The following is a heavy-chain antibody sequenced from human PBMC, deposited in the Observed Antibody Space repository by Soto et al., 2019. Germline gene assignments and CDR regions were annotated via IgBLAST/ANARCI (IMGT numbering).Heavy chain of an antibody. CDR2: ISSSGATT. V-gene: IGHV3-23*01. D-gene: IGHD3-10*01. J-gene: IGHJ6*04. CDR1: GVICNNNA. CDR3: AKTLTKSGTAPHYYTLDV. Sequence: PGGSLSLSCAASGVICNNNAMTWVRQAPGQGLEWVATISSSGATTYYADSVKGRFTISRDNSKDTLYLLMSSLRVGDTAVYFCAKTLTKSGTAPHYYTLDVWGKGTTGTSPQ.